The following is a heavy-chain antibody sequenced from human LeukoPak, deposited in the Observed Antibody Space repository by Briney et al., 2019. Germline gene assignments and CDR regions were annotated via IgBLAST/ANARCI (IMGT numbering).Heavy chain of an antibody. CDR2: IYDTGNT. CDR3: ARLPGYSSGWYEVYYYGMDV. D-gene: IGHD6-19*01. V-gene: IGHV4-59*01. J-gene: IGHJ6*02. CDR1: GGSITSYY. Sequence: PSETLSLTCIVSGGSITSYYWSWIRQPPGKGLEWIGYIYDTGNTNYNPSLRSRVTISVDTSKNQFSLKLSSVTAADTAVYYCARLPGYSSGWYEVYYYGMDVWGQGTTVTVSS.